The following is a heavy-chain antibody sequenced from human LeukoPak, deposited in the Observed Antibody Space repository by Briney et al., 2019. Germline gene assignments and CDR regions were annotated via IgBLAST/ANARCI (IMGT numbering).Heavy chain of an antibody. J-gene: IGHJ5*02. CDR2: IHSSAST. V-gene: IGHV4-38-2*02. CDR3: ARDLGYTGFDWAP. Sequence: TSETLSLTCTVSGYSINSGHFWGWIRQPPGKRLEWIGSIHSSASTYYNPTLKSRVTISVDASKNQFSLNLTSVTAADAAVYYCARDLGYTGFDWAPWGQGTLVTVSS. D-gene: IGHD5-12*01. CDR1: GYSINSGHF.